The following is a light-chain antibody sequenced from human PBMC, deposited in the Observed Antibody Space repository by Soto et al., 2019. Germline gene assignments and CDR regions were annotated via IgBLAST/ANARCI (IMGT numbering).Light chain of an antibody. Sequence: QSVLTQPASVSGSPGQSITISCTGTSSDVGAYNYVSWYQHRPGKAPQLMISEVTKRPSGVSDRFSGSKSGTTASLTISRLQAEDEADYHCSSYTTTSTQVFGGGTKLTVL. V-gene: IGLV2-14*01. CDR1: SSDVGAYNY. CDR3: SSYTTTSTQV. J-gene: IGLJ2*01. CDR2: EVT.